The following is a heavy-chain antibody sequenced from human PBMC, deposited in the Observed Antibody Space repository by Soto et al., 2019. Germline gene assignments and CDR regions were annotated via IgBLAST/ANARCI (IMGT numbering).Heavy chain of an antibody. Sequence: QVQLVQSGAEVKKPGSSVKVSCKASGGIFSNFAFNWMRQAPGQGLEWMGGIIPTLGTPHYAQKFLGRVTITADESTRTVYMEMSSLTVEDTAVYYCARVGLGAYDSGGQGTLVIVSS. J-gene: IGHJ4*02. D-gene: IGHD6-19*01. CDR3: ARVGLGAYDS. V-gene: IGHV1-69*01. CDR1: GGIFSNFA. CDR2: IIPTLGTP.